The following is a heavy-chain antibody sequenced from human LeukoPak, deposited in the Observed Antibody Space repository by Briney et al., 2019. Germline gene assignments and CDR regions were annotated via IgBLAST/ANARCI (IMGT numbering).Heavy chain of an antibody. V-gene: IGHV3-66*01. Sequence: GGSLRLSCAASGFTVSSNYMSWVRQAPGKGLEWVSVIYSGGSTYYADSVKGRFTISRDNSKNTLYLQMNSLRAEDTAVYYCATSTVTTPHPHWGQGTLVTVSS. CDR1: GFTVSSNY. CDR2: IYSGGST. CDR3: ATSTVTTPHPH. D-gene: IGHD4-17*01. J-gene: IGHJ4*02.